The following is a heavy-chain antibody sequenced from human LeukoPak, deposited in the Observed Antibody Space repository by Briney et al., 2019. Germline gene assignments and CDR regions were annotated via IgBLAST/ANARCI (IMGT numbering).Heavy chain of an antibody. D-gene: IGHD3-10*01. CDR3: AKSHYYGSGSGLDY. V-gene: IGHV3-9*01. CDR2: ISWNSGSI. Sequence: MHWVRHAPGKGLEWVSGISWNSGSIGYADSVKGRFTISRDNAKNSLYLQMNSLRAEDTALYYCAKSHYYGSGSGLDYWGQGTLVTVSS. J-gene: IGHJ4*02.